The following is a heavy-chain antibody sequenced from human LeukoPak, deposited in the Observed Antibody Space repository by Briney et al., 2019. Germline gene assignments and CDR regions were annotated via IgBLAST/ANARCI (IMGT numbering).Heavy chain of an antibody. V-gene: IGHV4-39*07. J-gene: IGHJ2*01. CDR2: IYYSGST. CDR1: GGSISSSSYY. CDR3: ARVLGGSYADWYFDL. Sequence: SETLSLTCTVSGGSISSSSYYWGWIRQPPGKGLEWIGSIYYSGSTYYNPSLKRRVTISIDESKNQFSLRLSSVTAADTAVYYCARVLGGSYADWYFDLWGRGTLVTVSS. D-gene: IGHD1-26*01.